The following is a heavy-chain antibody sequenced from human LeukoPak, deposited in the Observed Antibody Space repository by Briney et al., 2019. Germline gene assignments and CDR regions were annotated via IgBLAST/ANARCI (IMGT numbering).Heavy chain of an antibody. J-gene: IGHJ4*02. CDR1: GFTFSDFY. CDR2: ISNSGSTI. V-gene: IGHV3-11*01. D-gene: IGHD3-22*01. Sequence: GGPLRLSCAASGFTFSDFYMTWIRQAPGKGLEWVSYISNSGSTIYYADSVKGRFTVSRDNAKNSLYLQMNSLRAEDTAVYYCARSADSSGYFREITLYYFDYWGQGTLVTVSS. CDR3: ARSADSSGYFREITLYYFDY.